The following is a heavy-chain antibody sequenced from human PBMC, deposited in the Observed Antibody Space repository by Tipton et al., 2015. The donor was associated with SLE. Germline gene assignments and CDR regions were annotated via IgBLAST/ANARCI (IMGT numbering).Heavy chain of an antibody. V-gene: IGHV4-61*09. CDR2: IYTSGST. CDR3: ARGLGGPFDY. J-gene: IGHJ4*02. D-gene: IGHD3-16*01. Sequence: TLSLTCTVSGGSISSGSYYWSWIRQPAGKGLEWIGYIYTSGSTNYNPSLKSRVTISVDTSKNQFSLKLSSVTAADTAVYYCARGLGGPFDYWGQGTLVTVSS. CDR1: GGSISSGSYY.